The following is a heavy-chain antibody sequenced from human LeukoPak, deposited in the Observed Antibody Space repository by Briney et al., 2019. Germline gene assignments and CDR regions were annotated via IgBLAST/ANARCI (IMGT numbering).Heavy chain of an antibody. J-gene: IGHJ4*02. CDR1: GFTFSSYG. V-gene: IGHV3-30*03. D-gene: IGHD5-18*01. CDR3: ARGGYSYGLDSGYSDY. Sequence: GGSLRLSCAASGFTFSSYGMHWVRQAPGKGLEWVAVISYDGSNKYYADSVKGRFTISRDNSKNTLYLQMNSLRAEDTAVYYCARGGYSYGLDSGYSDYWGQGTLVTVSS. CDR2: ISYDGSNK.